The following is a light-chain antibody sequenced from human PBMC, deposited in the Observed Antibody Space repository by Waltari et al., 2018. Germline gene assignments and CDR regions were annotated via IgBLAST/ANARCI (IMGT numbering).Light chain of an antibody. CDR3: ASFTKNTDTLGV. V-gene: IGLV2-14*03. J-gene: IGLJ3*02. CDR1: SSDIGNFNY. CDR2: DVT. Sequence: QSALTQPASVSGSPGQSITISCTGTSSDIGNFNYVSWYQQHPDKAPKLIIYDVTNRPAGISNRFSASKSGNTASLSISGLQAEDEADYYCASFTKNTDTLGVFGGGTRLTVL.